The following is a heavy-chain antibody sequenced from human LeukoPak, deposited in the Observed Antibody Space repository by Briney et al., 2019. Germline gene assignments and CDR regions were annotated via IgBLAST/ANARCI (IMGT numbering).Heavy chain of an antibody. CDR3: ARDTNYGSGSYYND. CDR2: IYTSGST. CDR1: GGSISSYY. Sequence: PSETLSLTCTVSGGSISSYYWSWIRQPAGKGLEWIGRIYTSGSTNYNPSLKSRVTMSVDTSKNQLSLKLSSVTAADTAVYYCARDTNYGSGSYYNDWGQGTLVTVSS. D-gene: IGHD3-10*01. J-gene: IGHJ4*02. V-gene: IGHV4-4*07.